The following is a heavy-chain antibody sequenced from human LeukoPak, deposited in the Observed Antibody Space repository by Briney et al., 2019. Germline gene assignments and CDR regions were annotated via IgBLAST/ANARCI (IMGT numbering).Heavy chain of an antibody. V-gene: IGHV4-59*01. Sequence: SETLSLTCTVSGGSINAYYWSWIRQPPGKGLEWIGYIYYSGSTNYNPSLKSRVTISVDTSKNQFSLKLNSVTAADTAVYYCAREYYYDTSGYKDWGQGTLVTVSS. D-gene: IGHD3-22*01. CDR3: AREYYYDTSGYKD. CDR2: IYYSGST. CDR1: GGSINAYY. J-gene: IGHJ4*02.